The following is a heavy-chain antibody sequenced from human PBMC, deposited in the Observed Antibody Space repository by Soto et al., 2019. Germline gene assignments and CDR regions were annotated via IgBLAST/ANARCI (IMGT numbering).Heavy chain of an antibody. D-gene: IGHD3-3*01. Sequence: SETLSLTCTVSGGSLTKYYWIWIRQPAGKGLEWIGRVSTSGNVVSKASLRSRLTMSVDTSKNQFSLRLTSVTAADTAVYYCARDNNDFWSLYPLAFDYWGQGALVTVSS. CDR2: VSTSGNV. J-gene: IGHJ4*02. CDR1: GGSLTKYY. V-gene: IGHV4-4*07. CDR3: ARDNNDFWSLYPLAFDY.